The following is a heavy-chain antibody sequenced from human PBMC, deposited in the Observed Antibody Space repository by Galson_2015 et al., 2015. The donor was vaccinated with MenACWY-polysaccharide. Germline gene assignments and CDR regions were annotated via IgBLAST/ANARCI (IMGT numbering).Heavy chain of an antibody. D-gene: IGHD5-18*01. CDR2: ITSDGSTT. V-gene: IGHV3-74*01. CDR3: ARSFVSSENNYGYYYYGMDV. CDR1: GFTLSRYS. Sequence: LSRPAPGFTLSRYSLHWVRHAPGKGLVRVSRITSDGSTTRYADSVKGRFTIPRDNARNTLYLQMNSLRAEDTAVYYCARSFVSSENNYGYYYYGMDVWGQGTTVTVSS. J-gene: IGHJ6*02.